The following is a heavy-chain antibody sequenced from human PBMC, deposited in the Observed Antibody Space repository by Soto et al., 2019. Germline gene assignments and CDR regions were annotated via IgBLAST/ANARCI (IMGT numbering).Heavy chain of an antibody. CDR2: ISYDGSNK. V-gene: IGHV3-30*18. CDR1: GFTFSSYG. Sequence: QVQLVESGGGVVQPGRSLRLSCAASGFTFSSYGMHWVRQAPGKGLEWVAVISYDGSNKYYADSVKGRFTISRDNSKNTLYLQMNSRGAEDTAVYYCAKDGTSCYGIGYYYGMDVWGQGTTVTVSS. D-gene: IGHD2-2*01. J-gene: IGHJ6*02. CDR3: AKDGTSCYGIGYYYGMDV.